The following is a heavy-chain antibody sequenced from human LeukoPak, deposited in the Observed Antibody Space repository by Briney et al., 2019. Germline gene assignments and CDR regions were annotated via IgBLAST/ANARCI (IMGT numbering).Heavy chain of an antibody. CDR2: ISSSSSNI. V-gene: IGHV3-21*01. D-gene: IGHD1-1*01. CDR3: ARCTTGRTFGSLREIKRSREIDY. Sequence: GGSLRLSCAASGFTFSSYSMNWVRQAPGKGLEWVSSISSSSSNIYYADSVKGRFTIPRDNAKNSLYLQMNSLRVEDTAVYYCARCTTGRTFGSLREIKRSREIDYWGQGTLVTVSS. J-gene: IGHJ4*02. CDR1: GFTFSSYS.